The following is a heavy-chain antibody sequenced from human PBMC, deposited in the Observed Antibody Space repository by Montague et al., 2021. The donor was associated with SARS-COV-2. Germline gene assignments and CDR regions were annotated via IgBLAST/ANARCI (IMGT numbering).Heavy chain of an antibody. CDR1: GDSISNYY. J-gene: IGHJ4*02. D-gene: IGHD3-22*01. V-gene: IGHV4-59*08. CDR3: ARHSGCYDRSGYYDY. Sequence: SETLSLTCTVSGDSISNYYWSWIRQPPGKGLEWIAYIYFSGSTNXNPSLESRVSISVITSRNQLSLRLRSVTAADTAVYYCARHSGCYDRSGYYDYWGQGTLVTVSS. CDR2: IYFSGST.